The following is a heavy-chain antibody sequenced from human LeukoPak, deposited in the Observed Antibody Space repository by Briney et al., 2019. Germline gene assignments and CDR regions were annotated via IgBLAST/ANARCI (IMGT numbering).Heavy chain of an antibody. CDR3: ARSTEYYYDSSGYLYFQH. Sequence: SVKVSCKASGGTFSSYAIRWVRRAPGQGLEWMGGIIPIFGTANYAQKFQGRVTITADESTSTAYMELSSLRSEDTAVYYCARSTEYYYDSSGYLYFQHWGQGTLVAVSS. V-gene: IGHV1-69*13. CDR2: IIPIFGTA. D-gene: IGHD3-22*01. J-gene: IGHJ1*01. CDR1: GGTFSSYA.